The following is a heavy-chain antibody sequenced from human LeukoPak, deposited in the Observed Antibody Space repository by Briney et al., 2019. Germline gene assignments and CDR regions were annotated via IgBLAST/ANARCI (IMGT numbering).Heavy chain of an antibody. J-gene: IGHJ3*02. CDR1: GYTFTSYW. CDR2: IYPGDSDT. CDR3: ASLRSYSDAFDI. D-gene: IGHD2-21*01. Sequence: GEPLKISCQGSGYTFTSYWIAWVRQMPGEGLEWMGIIYPGDSDTRYSPSFQGQATISADKSISTAFLQWSSLKASDSAMYYCASLRSYSDAFDIWGQGTMVTVSS. V-gene: IGHV5-51*01.